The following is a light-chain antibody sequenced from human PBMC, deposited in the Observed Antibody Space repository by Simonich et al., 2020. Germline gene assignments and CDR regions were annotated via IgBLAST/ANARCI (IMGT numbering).Light chain of an antibody. J-gene: IGKJ2*01. CDR1: QSVLYSSKNKNY. CDR2: WAS. V-gene: IGKV4-1*01. Sequence: DIVMTQSPDSLAVSLGERATINCKSSQSVLYSSKNKNYLAWYQQKPGQPPKLLIYWASTRESGVPDRFSGSGSGTHFTLTISSLQAEDVAVYYCQQYYSTPYTFGQGTKLEIK. CDR3: QQYYSTPYT.